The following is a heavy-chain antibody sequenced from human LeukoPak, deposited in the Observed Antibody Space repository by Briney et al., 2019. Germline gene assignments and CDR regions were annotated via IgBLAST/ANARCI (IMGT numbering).Heavy chain of an antibody. Sequence: GGSLRLSCVVSGFPFSFYELNWVRQAAGKGLEWVSNIGASSIPKYYADSVKGRFSISRDNARNSLYLQMNSLRVEDTAVYYCALLAVASDFDYWGQGALVTVSS. CDR2: IGASSIPK. J-gene: IGHJ4*02. D-gene: IGHD6-19*01. CDR3: ALLAVASDFDY. V-gene: IGHV3-48*03. CDR1: GFPFSFYE.